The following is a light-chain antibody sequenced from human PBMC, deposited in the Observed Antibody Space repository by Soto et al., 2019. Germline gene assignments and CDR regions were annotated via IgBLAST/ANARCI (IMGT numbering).Light chain of an antibody. CDR3: QKHHSLTLT. V-gene: IGKV1-33*01. CDR1: QDISNH. J-gene: IGKJ4*01. Sequence: DIHMIQSPYSLSASVGDRGTITCQASQDISNHLSWYQQKPGKAPKLLIYDGSNLETGVPPGFSGSGSGTDFTFTISSLQPENVATYYCQKHHSLTLTLGGGTKVDNK. CDR2: DGS.